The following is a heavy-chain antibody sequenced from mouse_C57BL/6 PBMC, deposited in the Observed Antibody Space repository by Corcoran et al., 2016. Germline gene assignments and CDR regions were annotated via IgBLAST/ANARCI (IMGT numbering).Heavy chain of an antibody. V-gene: IGHV9-3*01. CDR2: INTYSGVP. CDR3: ARLYGKDFDY. D-gene: IGHD2-1*01. CDR1: GYTFTTYG. Sequence: QIQLVQSGPELKKPGETVKISCKASGYTFTTYGMSWVKQAPGKGLKWMGWINTYSGVPTYADDFKGRFAFSLETSASTAYLQINNLKNEDTATYFCARLYGKDFDYLGQGTTLTVSS. J-gene: IGHJ2*01.